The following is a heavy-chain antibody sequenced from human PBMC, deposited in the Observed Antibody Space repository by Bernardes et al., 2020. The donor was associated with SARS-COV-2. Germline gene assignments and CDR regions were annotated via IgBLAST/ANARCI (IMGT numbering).Heavy chain of an antibody. CDR1: GVSISNYY. V-gene: IGHV4-59*03. Sequence: SETLSLTCTVSGVSISNYYWRYIRQPPGKGLEWIGYVFYTGSTKYNPSLKSRLTILMDTATNQFPLQLTTVTAPDTARYFCTGSQWELIPLLWGQGTLVSVSS. CDR3: TGSQWELIPLL. CDR2: VFYTGST. D-gene: IGHD1-26*01. J-gene: IGHJ4*02.